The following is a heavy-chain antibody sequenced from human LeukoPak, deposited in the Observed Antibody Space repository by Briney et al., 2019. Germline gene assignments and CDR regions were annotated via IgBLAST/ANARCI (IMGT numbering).Heavy chain of an antibody. CDR1: GFTFSSYW. Sequence: GGSLRLSCAASGFTFSSYWMSWVRQAPGKGLEWVANIKQDGSEKYYLDSLKGRFTISRDNAKNSLYLQMNSLTAEDTAIYYCARSLRVAVAASYWGQGTLVTVSS. CDR2: IKQDGSEK. CDR3: ARSLRVAVAASY. J-gene: IGHJ4*02. V-gene: IGHV3-7*01. D-gene: IGHD6-19*01.